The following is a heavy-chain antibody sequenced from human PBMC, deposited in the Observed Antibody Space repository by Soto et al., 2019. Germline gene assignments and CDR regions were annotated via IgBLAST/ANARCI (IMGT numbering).Heavy chain of an antibody. CDR1: GFTFSNSW. V-gene: IGHV3-74*01. Sequence: HPGGSLRLSCAASGFTFSNSWMHWVRQAPGKGLVWVSYINSDGSTTTYADSVKGRFTISRDNAKNTVYLQITSLTAEDTAVYYCARDRSYTTDYWGQGTQVTVSS. CDR2: INSDGSTT. J-gene: IGHJ4*02. D-gene: IGHD1-26*01. CDR3: ARDRSYTTDY.